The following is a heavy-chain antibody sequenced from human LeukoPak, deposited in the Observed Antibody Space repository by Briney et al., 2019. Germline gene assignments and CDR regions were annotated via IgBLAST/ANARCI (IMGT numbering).Heavy chain of an antibody. CDR2: IHYTGST. J-gene: IGHJ4*02. Sequence: SETLSLTCTVSGASINSDFWSWIRQPPGKGLEWIGYIHYTGSTNYNPSLKSRVTISVDTSKNQFSLKLRSVTAADTAVYYCARQEVARFDFWGQGTLVTVSS. D-gene: IGHD2-15*01. CDR1: GASINSDF. V-gene: IGHV4-59*08. CDR3: ARQEVARFDF.